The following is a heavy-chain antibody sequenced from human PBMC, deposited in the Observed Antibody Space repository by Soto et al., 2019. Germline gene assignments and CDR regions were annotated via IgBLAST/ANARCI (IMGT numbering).Heavy chain of an antibody. V-gene: IGHV1-3*01. CDR3: ALAYSSSWYYCDY. CDR2: INAGNGNT. Sequence: QVQLVQSGAEVKKPGASVKVSCKASGYTFTRYAMHWVRQAPGQRLEWMGWINAGNGNTKYSQKFQGRVTITRDTSASTAYMELSSLRSEDTAVYDCALAYSSSWYYCDYWGQGTLVTVSS. CDR1: GYTFTRYA. D-gene: IGHD6-13*01. J-gene: IGHJ4*02.